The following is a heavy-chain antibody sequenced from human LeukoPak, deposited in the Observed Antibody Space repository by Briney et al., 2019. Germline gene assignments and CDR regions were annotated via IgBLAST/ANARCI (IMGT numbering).Heavy chain of an antibody. CDR1: GGSISRHFY. V-gene: IGHV4-59*11. Sequence: SETLSLTCTVSGGSISRHFYWGWIRQPPGKGLEWIGDISDSGSTNYNPSLKSRLTILVDTSKKQFSLKLSSVTAADTAVYYCAREYEWGAISAWGQGTLVIASS. CDR2: ISDSGST. CDR3: AREYEWGAISA. J-gene: IGHJ5*02. D-gene: IGHD1-26*01.